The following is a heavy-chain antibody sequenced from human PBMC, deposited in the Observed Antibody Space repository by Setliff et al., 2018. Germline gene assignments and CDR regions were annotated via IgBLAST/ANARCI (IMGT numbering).Heavy chain of an antibody. CDR2: INAGNGNT. V-gene: IGHV1-3*01. CDR3: ASLGYCSSTSCWPYYYYGMDV. D-gene: IGHD2-2*01. Sequence: ASVKVSCKASGYTFTSYALHWVRQAPGQRLEWMGWINAGNGNTKYSQKFQGRVTITRDTSASTAYMELSSLRSEDTAVYYCASLGYCSSTSCWPYYYYGMDVWGQGTTVTVSS. CDR1: GYTFTSYA. J-gene: IGHJ6*02.